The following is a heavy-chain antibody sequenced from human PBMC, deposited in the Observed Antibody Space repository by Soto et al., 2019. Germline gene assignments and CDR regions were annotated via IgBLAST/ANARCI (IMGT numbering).Heavy chain of an antibody. Sequence: GASVKVSCKVSGYTLTELSMHWVRQAPGKGLEWMGGSDPEDGETIYAQKFQGRVTMTEDTSTDTAYMELSSLRSEDTAVYYCATARGSSTNHWFDPWGQGTLVTVSS. CDR2: SDPEDGET. J-gene: IGHJ5*02. V-gene: IGHV1-24*01. D-gene: IGHD2-2*01. CDR1: GYTLTELS. CDR3: ATARGSSTNHWFDP.